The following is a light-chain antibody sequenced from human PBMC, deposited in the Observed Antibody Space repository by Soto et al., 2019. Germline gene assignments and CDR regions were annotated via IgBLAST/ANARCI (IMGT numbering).Light chain of an antibody. CDR3: QQRSNWIT. CDR2: DAS. CDR1: QSVSTW. Sequence: EIVLTQSPATLSLSPGDTATLSCRASQSVSTWLTWYQQKPGQAPSLLIYDASNRATGIPARFSGSGSGTDFTLTISRLEPEDFAVYYCQQRSNWITFGQGTRLEIE. V-gene: IGKV3-11*01. J-gene: IGKJ5*01.